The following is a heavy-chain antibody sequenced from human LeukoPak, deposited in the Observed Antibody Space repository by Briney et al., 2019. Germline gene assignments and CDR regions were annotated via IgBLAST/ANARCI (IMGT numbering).Heavy chain of an antibody. D-gene: IGHD2-15*01. CDR1: GFTFSSYS. Sequence: GGSLRLSCAASGFTFSSYSMNWVRQAPGRGLEWVSSISSSSSYIYYADSVKGRFNISRDNAKNSLYLQMNSLRAEDTAVYYCARDLVVRPVLYYYYYYGMDVWGQGTTVTVSS. V-gene: IGHV3-21*01. CDR2: ISSSSSYI. J-gene: IGHJ6*02. CDR3: ARDLVVRPVLYYYYYYGMDV.